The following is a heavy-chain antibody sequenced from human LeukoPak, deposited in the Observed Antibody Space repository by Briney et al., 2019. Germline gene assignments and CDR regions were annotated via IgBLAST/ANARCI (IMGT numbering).Heavy chain of an antibody. J-gene: IGHJ5*02. D-gene: IGHD6-13*01. CDR1: GYTFTSYG. Sequence: ASVKVSCKASGYTFTSYGISWVRQAPGHGLEWMGWISAYNGNTNYAQKLQGRVTITTDTSTSAAYMELRSLSSDDTAVYYCARDRSACSSWSDHWFDPWGQGTLVTVSS. V-gene: IGHV1-18*01. CDR3: ARDRSACSSWSDHWFDP. CDR2: ISAYNGNT.